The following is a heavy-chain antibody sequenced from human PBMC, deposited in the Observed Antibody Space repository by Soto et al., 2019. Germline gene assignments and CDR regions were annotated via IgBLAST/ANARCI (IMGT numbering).Heavy chain of an antibody. V-gene: IGHV1-18*01. D-gene: IGHD3-16*01. CDR2: ISPYTGNT. J-gene: IGHJ6*02. Sequence: QVPLVQSGDEVKQPGASVKVSCKASGYIFVNYGIAWVRQAPRQGLEWMGWISPYTGNTHSASKVQGRLTMTTDTSTSTAYMDLGSLTSDDTAVYYCVMVDNYVTPTPQDVWGQGTTVTVSS. CDR1: GYIFVNYG. CDR3: VMVDNYVTPTPQDV.